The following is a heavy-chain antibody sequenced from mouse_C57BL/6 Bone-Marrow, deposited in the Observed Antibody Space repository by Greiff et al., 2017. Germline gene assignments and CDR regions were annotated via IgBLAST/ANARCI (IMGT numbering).Heavy chain of an antibody. CDR2: INPSTGGT. D-gene: IGHD2-4*01. V-gene: IGHV1-42*01. CDR1: GYSFTGYY. Sequence: EVKLMESGPELVKPGASVKISCKASGYSFTGYYMNWVKQSPEKSLEWIGEINPSTGGTTYNQKFKAKATLTVDKSSSTAYMQLKSLTSEDSAIYYCARDDYDGTWFAYWGQGTLVTVSA. J-gene: IGHJ3*01. CDR3: ARDDYDGTWFAY.